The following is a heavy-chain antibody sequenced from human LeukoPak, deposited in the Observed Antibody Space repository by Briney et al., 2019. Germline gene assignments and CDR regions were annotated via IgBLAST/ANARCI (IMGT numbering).Heavy chain of an antibody. V-gene: IGHV1-3*01. D-gene: IGHD3-3*01. Sequence: ASVKVSCKASGGTFSSYAISWVRQAPGQRLEWMGWINAGNGNTKYSQKFQGRVTITRDTPASTAYMELSSLRSEDTAVYYCARVNIRFLEWLLYADYWGQGTLVTVSS. J-gene: IGHJ4*02. CDR3: ARVNIRFLEWLLYADY. CDR2: INAGNGNT. CDR1: GGTFSSYA.